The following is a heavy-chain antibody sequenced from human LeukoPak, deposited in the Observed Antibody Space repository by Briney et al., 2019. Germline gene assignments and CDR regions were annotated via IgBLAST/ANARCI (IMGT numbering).Heavy chain of an antibody. V-gene: IGHV4-59*01. CDR3: ARVGRDGYNPDY. CDR2: IYYSGST. D-gene: IGHD5-24*01. Sequence: SETLSLTCTVSGGSISSYYWSWLRQPPGKGLEWIGYIYYSGSTNYNPSLKSRVTISVDTSKNQFSLKLSSVTAADTAVYYCARVGRDGYNPDYWGQGTLVTVSS. J-gene: IGHJ4*02. CDR1: GGSISSYY.